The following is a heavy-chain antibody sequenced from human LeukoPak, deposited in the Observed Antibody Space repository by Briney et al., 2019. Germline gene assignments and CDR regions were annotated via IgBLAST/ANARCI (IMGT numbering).Heavy chain of an antibody. D-gene: IGHD6-19*01. J-gene: IGHJ4*02. CDR1: GYTFTGYY. CDR2: INPNSGGT. Sequence: ASVKVSCKASGYTFTGYYMHWVRQAPGQGLEWMGWINPNSGGTNYAQKFQGRVTMTRDTSISTAYMELSRLRSDDTAVYYCARGWGSGWTDYFDYWGQGTLVTVSS. V-gene: IGHV1-2*02. CDR3: ARGWGSGWTDYFDY.